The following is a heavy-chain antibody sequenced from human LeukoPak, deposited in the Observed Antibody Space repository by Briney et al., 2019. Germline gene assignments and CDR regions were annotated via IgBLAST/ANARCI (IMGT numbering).Heavy chain of an antibody. CDR3: ARDRPAAAGPGARFDP. CDR2: IYYSGST. J-gene: IGHJ5*02. Sequence: SETLSLTCTVSGGSISSSSYYWGWIRQPPGKGLEWIGSIYYSGSTYYNPSLKSRVTISVDTSKNQFSLKLSSVTAADTAVYYCARDRPAAAGPGARFDPWGQETLVTVSS. CDR1: GGSISSSSYY. V-gene: IGHV4-39*07. D-gene: IGHD6-13*01.